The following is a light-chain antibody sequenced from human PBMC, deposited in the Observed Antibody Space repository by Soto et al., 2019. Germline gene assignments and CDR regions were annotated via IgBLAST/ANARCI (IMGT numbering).Light chain of an antibody. Sequence: QSVLTQHASVSGSPGQSITISCTETSSDVGSYNLVSWYQQHPGKAPKLMIYEGSKRPSGVSNRFSGSKSGNTASLTISGLQAEDEADYYCSSYASSTTPYVFGTGTKVTVL. CDR3: SSYASSTTPYV. J-gene: IGLJ1*01. CDR1: SSDVGSYNL. CDR2: EGS. V-gene: IGLV2-14*02.